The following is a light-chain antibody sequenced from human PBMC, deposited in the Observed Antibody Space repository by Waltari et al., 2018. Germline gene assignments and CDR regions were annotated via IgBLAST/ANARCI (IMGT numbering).Light chain of an antibody. Sequence: SYELTQPPSVSVSPGQTASITCSGDKLGAKYACWYQQKPGHSPVLVIYQDSKRPSGIPERFSGSNSGNTATLTISGTQAMDEADYYCQAWDSSTGVFGGGTKLTVL. V-gene: IGLV3-1*01. CDR2: QDS. CDR3: QAWDSSTGV. CDR1: KLGAKY. J-gene: IGLJ2*01.